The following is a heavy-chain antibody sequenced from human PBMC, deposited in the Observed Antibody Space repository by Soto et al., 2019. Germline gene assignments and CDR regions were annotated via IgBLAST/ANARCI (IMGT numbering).Heavy chain of an antibody. J-gene: IGHJ5*02. D-gene: IGHD2-15*01. Sequence: EVQLLESGGGLAQPGGSLRLSCAASGFSFSSHAMTWVRQAPGKGLEWVSSLSGSGVNTYYADSVKGRFTISRDNSKNTLYLQMNSLRAEDTAVYYCAKGGCSGGNCSPNWFDPWGQGTLVTVSS. CDR1: GFSFSSHA. V-gene: IGHV3-23*01. CDR2: LSGSGVNT. CDR3: AKGGCSGGNCSPNWFDP.